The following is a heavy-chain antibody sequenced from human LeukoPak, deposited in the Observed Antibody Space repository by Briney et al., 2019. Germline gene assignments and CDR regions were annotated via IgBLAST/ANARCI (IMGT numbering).Heavy chain of an antibody. V-gene: IGHV3-11*04. CDR3: ARVDCSSTSCYEFDN. J-gene: IGHJ4*02. Sequence: GGSLRLSCAASGFTFSDYYMSWIRQAPGKGLEWVSYIRSSGSTIYYADSVKGRFTISRDNAKNSLYLQMNSLRAEDTAVYYCARVDCSSTSCYEFDNWGQGTLVTVSS. D-gene: IGHD2-2*01. CDR1: GFTFSDYY. CDR2: IRSSGSTI.